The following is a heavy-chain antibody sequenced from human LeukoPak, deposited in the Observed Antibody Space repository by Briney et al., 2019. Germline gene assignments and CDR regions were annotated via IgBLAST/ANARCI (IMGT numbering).Heavy chain of an antibody. J-gene: IGHJ4*02. V-gene: IGHV3-7*01. CDR2: IKSDGSEE. D-gene: IGHD3-10*01. CDR1: GFIYSSYW. Sequence: PGGSLRLSCATSGFIYSSYWMYGVRQARGKGLEWVANIKSDGSEEYFVDSVKGRFTISRNNAKNSLYLQINRLRVVDTAVYYCARGDLWLGHWGQGSLVTVSS. CDR3: ARGDLWLGH.